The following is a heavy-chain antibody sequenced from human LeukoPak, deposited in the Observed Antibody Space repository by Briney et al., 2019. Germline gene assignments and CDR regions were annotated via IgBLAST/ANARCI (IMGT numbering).Heavy chain of an antibody. J-gene: IGHJ4*02. CDR1: GGSISSYY. Sequence: SETLSLTCTVSGGSISSYYWSWLRQPAGKGLQWIGRIYTSGSPHYNPSLTGRVTMSVDTSKNQFSLTLSSVTAADTAVYYCARDSGSGGWLLDYWGQGTLVTASS. CDR3: ARDSGSGGWLLDY. V-gene: IGHV4-4*07. CDR2: IYTSGSP. D-gene: IGHD6-19*01.